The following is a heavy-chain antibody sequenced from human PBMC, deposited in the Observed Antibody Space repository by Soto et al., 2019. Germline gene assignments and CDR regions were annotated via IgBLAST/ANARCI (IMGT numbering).Heavy chain of an antibody. CDR3: AREGTCSSTSCPTYFSFGMDV. CDR2: ISAYNGNT. CDR1: GYTFASYG. D-gene: IGHD2-2*01. V-gene: IGHV1-18*01. Sequence: QVQLVQSGAEVKKPGASVKVSCKASGYTFASYGISWVRQAPGQGLEWMGWISAYNGNTNYAQKFQGRVTMTTDTFTRTAYMEVRSLRSDDPAVYYCAREGTCSSTSCPTYFSFGMDVWGQGTTVTVSS. J-gene: IGHJ6*02.